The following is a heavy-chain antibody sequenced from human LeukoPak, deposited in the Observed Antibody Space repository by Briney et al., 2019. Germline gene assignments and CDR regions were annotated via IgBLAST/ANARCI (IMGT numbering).Heavy chain of an antibody. Sequence: PSETLSLTCTVSGGSISSPSYSWGWIRQPPGKGLEWIGSFYYSDTTYYNPSFKSRVTISVDASTNQFSLKLSSVTAADTAVYYCARHTYWGYQVSWGQGSLVIVSS. J-gene: IGHJ5*02. CDR1: GGSISSPSYS. V-gene: IGHV4-39*01. CDR2: FYYSDTT. CDR3: ARHTYWGYQVS. D-gene: IGHD2-8*02.